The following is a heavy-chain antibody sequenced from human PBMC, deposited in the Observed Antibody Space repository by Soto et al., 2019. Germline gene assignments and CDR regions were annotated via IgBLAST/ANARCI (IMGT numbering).Heavy chain of an antibody. CDR3: AMEYCSSTRCYSDY. Sequence: QVQLVQSGAEVKKPGSSVKVSCKASGGTFSSYTISWVRQAPGQGREWMGRIIPIRGIANYAQKFQGRVTITACKSTSTAYMELSSIRSEDTAVYYCAMEYCSSTRCYSDYWGQGTLVTASS. CDR2: IIPIRGIA. CDR1: GGTFSSYT. D-gene: IGHD2-2*02. J-gene: IGHJ4*02. V-gene: IGHV1-69*02.